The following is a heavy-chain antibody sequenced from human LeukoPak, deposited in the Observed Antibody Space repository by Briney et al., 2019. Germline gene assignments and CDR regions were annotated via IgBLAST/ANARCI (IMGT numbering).Heavy chain of an antibody. V-gene: IGHV4-39*02. D-gene: IGHD3-22*01. CDR1: GGSISSSSYY. Sequence: SETLSLTCTVSGGSISSSSYYWGWIRQPPGKGLEWIGSIYYSGSTYYNPSLKSRVTISVDTSKNHFSLKLSSVTAADTAVYYCARKPDYYDSSGYRDAFDIWGQGTMVTVSS. CDR2: IYYSGST. CDR3: ARKPDYYDSSGYRDAFDI. J-gene: IGHJ3*02.